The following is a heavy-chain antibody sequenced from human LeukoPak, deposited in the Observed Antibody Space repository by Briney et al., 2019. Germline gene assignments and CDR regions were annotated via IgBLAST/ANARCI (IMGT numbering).Heavy chain of an antibody. CDR3: AKDMASDGSGSYGAFDI. J-gene: IGHJ3*02. CDR2: ISWDGGST. Sequence: PGGSLRLSCAASGFTFDDYTMHWVRQAPGKGLEWVSLISWDGGSTYYADSVKGRFTISRDNSKNSLYLQMNSLRTEDTALYYCAKDMASDGSGSYGAFDIWGQGTMVTVSS. CDR1: GFTFDDYT. V-gene: IGHV3-43*01. D-gene: IGHD3-10*01.